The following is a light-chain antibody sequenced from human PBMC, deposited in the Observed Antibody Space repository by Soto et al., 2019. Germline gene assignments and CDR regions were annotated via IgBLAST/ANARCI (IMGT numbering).Light chain of an antibody. CDR3: QQYNNWPGYT. J-gene: IGKJ2*01. CDR1: QSVSSN. V-gene: IGKV3-15*01. CDR2: GAS. Sequence: EIVMTQSPATLSVSPGERATLSCRASQSVSSNLAWYQQKPGQAPRLLIYGASTRATGIPARFIGSGSGTEFTLTISSLQSEDFAVYYCQQYNNWPGYTFGQGTKLEIK.